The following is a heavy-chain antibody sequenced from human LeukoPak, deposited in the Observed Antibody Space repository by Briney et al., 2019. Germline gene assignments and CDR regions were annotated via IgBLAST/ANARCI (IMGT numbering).Heavy chain of an antibody. V-gene: IGHV1-3*01. Sequence: ASVKVSCKASGYTLITYAMHWVRQAPGQGPEWMGWINAGNGDTKYSQKFQGRVTITRDTFASTAYMELSSLRSEDTAVYYCARDGATEGYYYFDYWGQGTLVTVSS. CDR1: GYTLITYA. CDR3: ARDGATEGYYYFDY. D-gene: IGHD1-26*01. CDR2: INAGNGDT. J-gene: IGHJ4*02.